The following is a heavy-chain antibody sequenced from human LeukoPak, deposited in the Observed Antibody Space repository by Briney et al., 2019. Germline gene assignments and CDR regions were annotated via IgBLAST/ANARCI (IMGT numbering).Heavy chain of an antibody. V-gene: IGHV4-30-4*08. D-gene: IGHD3-10*01. Sequence: PSETLSLTCTVSGGSISSGDYYWSWIRQPPGKGLEWIGYIYYSGSTYYNPSLKSRVTISVDTSKNQFSLKLSSVTAADTAVYYCARAPRYYGSGSYFGEFYWGQGTLVTVSS. CDR2: IYYSGST. J-gene: IGHJ4*02. CDR1: GGSISSGDYY. CDR3: ARAPRYYGSGSYFGEFY.